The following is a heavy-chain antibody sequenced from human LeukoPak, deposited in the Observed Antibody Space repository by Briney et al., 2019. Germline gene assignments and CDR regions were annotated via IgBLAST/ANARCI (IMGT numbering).Heavy chain of an antibody. J-gene: IGHJ6*02. CDR3: ARDRWRWLQLFHYYYGMDV. Sequence: SQTLSLTRAISGDSVSSNSAAWNWIRQSPSRGLEWLGRTYYRPKWYNDYAVSVKSRITINPDTSKNQFSLQLNSVTPEDTAVYYCARDRWRWLQLFHYYYGMDVWGQGTTVTVSS. V-gene: IGHV6-1*01. CDR1: GDSVSSNSAA. CDR2: TYYRPKWYN. D-gene: IGHD5-24*01.